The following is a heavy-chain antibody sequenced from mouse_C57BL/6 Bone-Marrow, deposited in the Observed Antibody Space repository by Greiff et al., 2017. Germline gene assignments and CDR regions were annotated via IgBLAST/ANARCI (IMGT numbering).Heavy chain of an antibody. J-gene: IGHJ3*01. D-gene: IGHD2-2*01. CDR3: ARWGLIWLGRGFAY. CDR2: IYPGSGST. V-gene: IGHV1-55*01. Sequence: QVQLKQPGAELVKPGASVKMSCKASGYTFTSYWITWVKQRPGQGLEWIGDIYPGSGSTNYNEKFKSKATLTVDTSSSTAYMQLSSLTSEDAAVYYCARWGLIWLGRGFAYWGQGTLVTVSA. CDR1: GYTFTSYW.